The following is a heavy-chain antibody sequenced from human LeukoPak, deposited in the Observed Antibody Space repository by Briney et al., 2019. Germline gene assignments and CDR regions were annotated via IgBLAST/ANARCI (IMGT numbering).Heavy chain of an antibody. V-gene: IGHV1-69*13. CDR3: AKGKTDFAVTTKQAFDP. CDR2: IIPIFGTA. Sequence: VKVSCKASGGTFSSYAISWVRQAPGQGLEWMGGIIPIFGTANYAQKFQGRVTITADESTSTAYMELNSLRPEDTAVNYCAKGKTDFAVTTKQAFDPWGQGTLVTVSS. CDR1: GGTFSSYA. J-gene: IGHJ5*02. D-gene: IGHD3-3*01.